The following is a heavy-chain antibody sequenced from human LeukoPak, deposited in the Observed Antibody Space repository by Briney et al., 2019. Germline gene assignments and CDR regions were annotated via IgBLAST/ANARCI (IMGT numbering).Heavy chain of an antibody. J-gene: IGHJ6*03. D-gene: IGHD3-10*01. V-gene: IGHV1-69*13. CDR1: GYTFTGYY. CDR2: IIPIFGTA. Sequence: GASVKVSCKASGYTFTGYYIHWVRQAPGQGLEWMGGIIPIFGTANYAQKFQGRVTITADESTSTAYMELSSLRSEDTAVYYCARDQGGDHMVRGEPDYYYYYMDVWGKGTTVTISS. CDR3: ARDQGGDHMVRGEPDYYYYYMDV.